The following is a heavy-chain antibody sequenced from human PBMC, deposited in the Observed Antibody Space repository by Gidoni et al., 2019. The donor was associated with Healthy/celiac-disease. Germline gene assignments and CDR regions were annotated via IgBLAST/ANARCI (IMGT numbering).Heavy chain of an antibody. D-gene: IGHD3-16*01. CDR1: GGSFSGYY. V-gene: IGHV4-34*01. Sequence: QVQLQPWGAGLLKPSETLSLTCAVYGGSFSGYYWSWIRQPPGKGLEWIGEINHRGSTNYNPSLKSRVTISVDTSKNQFSLKLSSVTAADTAVYYCARGGGRYNYDHNWFDPWGQGTLVTVSS. CDR3: ARGGGRYNYDHNWFDP. CDR2: INHRGST. J-gene: IGHJ5*02.